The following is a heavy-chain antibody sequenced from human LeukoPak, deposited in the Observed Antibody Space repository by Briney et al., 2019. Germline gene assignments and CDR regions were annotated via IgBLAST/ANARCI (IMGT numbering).Heavy chain of an antibody. D-gene: IGHD1-26*01. J-gene: IGHJ5*02. Sequence: GGSLRLSCAASGFTFSSYAMHWVRQAPGKGLEWVAVISYDGSNKYYADSVKGRFTISRDNSKNTLYLQMNSLRAEDTAVYYCARGSWPIVGGTMGWFDPWGQGTLVTVSS. V-gene: IGHV3-30-3*01. CDR2: ISYDGSNK. CDR3: ARGSWPIVGGTMGWFDP. CDR1: GFTFSSYA.